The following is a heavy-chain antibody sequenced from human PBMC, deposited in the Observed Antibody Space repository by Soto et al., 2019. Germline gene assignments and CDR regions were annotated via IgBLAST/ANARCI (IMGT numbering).Heavy chain of an antibody. J-gene: IGHJ3*02. Sequence: YLGGRLRHDQKKELEWIGSIYYSASTYYTPSLKSRVTISVDTSKNQFSLKLSSVTAADTAVYYCARPQRDWFMMVRGVEPPHDPFAILGQAPMV. D-gene: IGHD3-10*01. CDR1: YL. V-gene: IGHV4-39*01. CDR3: ARPQRDWFMMVRGVEPPHDPFAI. CDR2: IYYSAST.